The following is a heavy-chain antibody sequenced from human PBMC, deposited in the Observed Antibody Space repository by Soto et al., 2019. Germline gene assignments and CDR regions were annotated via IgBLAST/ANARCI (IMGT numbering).Heavy chain of an antibody. J-gene: IGHJ4*02. CDR2: IYSGGYT. D-gene: IGHD3-10*01. Sequence: EVQLVESGGGLIQPGGSLRLSCAVSGFTVSNNYMSWVRQAPGKGLEGVSVIYSGGYTAYGDSVKGRFTISRDNSKNTLFLQTKPPGAATTAVYFFADPPGGGGYWGQGTLVTVSS. CDR1: GFTVSNNY. V-gene: IGHV3-53*01. CDR3: ADPPGGGGY.